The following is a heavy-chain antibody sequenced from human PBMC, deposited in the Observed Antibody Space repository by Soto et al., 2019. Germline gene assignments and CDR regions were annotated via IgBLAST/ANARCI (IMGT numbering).Heavy chain of an antibody. J-gene: IGHJ6*02. V-gene: IGHV4-39*01. Sequence: SETLSLTSTVSGGYISSSGYYWGWIRQPPGKGLEWIGSIYYSGYTYYNPSLKSRVTISVDTSKNQFSLKLSSVTAADTAVYYCARHNGPLYVGYYYDMDVWGQGTTVTVSS. CDR1: GGYISSSGYY. D-gene: IGHD3-16*01. CDR2: IYYSGYT. CDR3: ARHNGPLYVGYYYDMDV.